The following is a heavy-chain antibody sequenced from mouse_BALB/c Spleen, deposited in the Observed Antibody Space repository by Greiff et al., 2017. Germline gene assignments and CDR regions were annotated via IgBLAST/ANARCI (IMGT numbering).Heavy chain of an antibody. CDR2: ISSGGSYT. J-gene: IGHJ3*01. V-gene: IGHV5-6*01. CDR1: GFTLSSYG. CDR3: ASLTTATAWFAY. Sequence: EVMLVESGGDLVKPGGSLKLSCAASGFTLSSYGMSWVRQTPDKRLEWVATISSGGSYTYYPDSVKGRFTISRDNAKNTLYLQMSSLKSEDTAMYYCASLTTATAWFAYWGQGTLVTVSA. D-gene: IGHD1-2*01.